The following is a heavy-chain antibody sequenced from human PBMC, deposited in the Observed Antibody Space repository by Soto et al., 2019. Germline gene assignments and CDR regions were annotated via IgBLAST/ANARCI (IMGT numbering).Heavy chain of an antibody. Sequence: GGPLRLSCAASGFTFGSYWMSWVSQAPGKGLEWVANIKQDGSEKYYVDSVKGRFTISRDNAKNSLYLKMNSLRAEDTAVYYSARTPIYVWWSKTYFDYWGQGTLVTVSS. CDR3: ARTPIYVWWSKTYFDY. CDR2: IKQDGSEK. D-gene: IGHD3-16*01. CDR1: GFTFGSYW. J-gene: IGHJ4*02. V-gene: IGHV3-7*01.